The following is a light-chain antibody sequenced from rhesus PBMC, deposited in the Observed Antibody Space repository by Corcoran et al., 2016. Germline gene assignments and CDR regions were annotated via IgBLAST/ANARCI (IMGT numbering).Light chain of an antibody. J-gene: IGLJ6*01. Sequence: QAVVPQEPSLTVSPGGTGTLTCGSSTGAVPSGDSPNWFQQKTVQAPRGLIYNTNSTHALPPARFSGSLARGKAALTLSGVQPEDESEYYCWLYYSGADVFGSGTKLTV. CDR1: TGAVPSGDS. CDR3: WLYYSGADV. V-gene: IGLV7-76*01. CDR2: NTN.